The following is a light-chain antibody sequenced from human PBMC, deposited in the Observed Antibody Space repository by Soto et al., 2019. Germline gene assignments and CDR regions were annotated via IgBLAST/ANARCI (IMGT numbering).Light chain of an antibody. CDR2: DAS. CDR1: QDISHF. Sequence: DIQMTQSPSSLSASIGDRVTITCQASQDISHFLNWFHQKPGKAPKLLIYDASNLETGVPSRFSGSGSGTDFTFTISSLQPEDVATYYCQHFDNLPFTFGPGTKVDIK. J-gene: IGKJ3*01. CDR3: QHFDNLPFT. V-gene: IGKV1-33*01.